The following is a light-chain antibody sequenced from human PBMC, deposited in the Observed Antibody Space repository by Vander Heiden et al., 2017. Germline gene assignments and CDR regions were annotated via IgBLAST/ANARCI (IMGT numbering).Light chain of an antibody. CDR2: KAS. Sequence: DIQMTQSPSTLSASVGDRVTITCRASQSISSWLAWYQQKPGKAPKLLMYKASSLESGVPSRLSGSGFGTEFTLTISSRQPDDFAAYYCQQYNSYSQYTFGQGTKLEIK. CDR3: QQYNSYSQYT. V-gene: IGKV1-5*03. J-gene: IGKJ2*01. CDR1: QSISSW.